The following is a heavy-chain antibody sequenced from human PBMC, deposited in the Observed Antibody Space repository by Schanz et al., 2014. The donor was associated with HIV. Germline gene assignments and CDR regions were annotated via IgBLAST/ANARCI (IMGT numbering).Heavy chain of an antibody. CDR1: GFNFNNYA. CDR2: ISGSGVST. CDR3: AKMARSVAANTNFDY. V-gene: IGHV3-23*01. D-gene: IGHD6-19*01. Sequence: EVQLLDSGGGLEQPGGSLRLSCAASGFNFNNYAMSWVRQAPGKGLEWVSSISGSGVSTFYAGSVKGRFAISRDKSKNTLYLQMNSLRVEDTAVYYCAKMARSVAANTNFDYWGQGTLVTVSS. J-gene: IGHJ4*02.